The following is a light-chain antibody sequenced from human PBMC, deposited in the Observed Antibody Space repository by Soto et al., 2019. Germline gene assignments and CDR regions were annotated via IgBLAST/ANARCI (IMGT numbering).Light chain of an antibody. CDR1: QSVSNS. V-gene: IGKV3-11*01. CDR2: DVS. Sequence: EIVLTQSPATLSLSPGERATLSCWASQSVSNSLAWYQQRPGQSPRLLIYDVSTRATGIPSRFGGSGSGTDFTLTISSLEPEDFAVYYCQQRTTWPLTFGGGTKVEI. CDR3: QQRTTWPLT. J-gene: IGKJ4*02.